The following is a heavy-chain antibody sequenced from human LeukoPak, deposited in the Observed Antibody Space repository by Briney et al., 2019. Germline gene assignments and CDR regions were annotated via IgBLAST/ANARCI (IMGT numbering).Heavy chain of an antibody. Sequence: GGSLRLSCAASGFTVSSSYMSWVRQAPGKGLEWVSVIYSGCSTYYADSVKGRFTISRDNSKNTLYLQMNSLRAEDTAVYYCARDPIYGDYYYYGMDVWGQGTTVTVSS. CDR1: GFTVSSSY. J-gene: IGHJ6*02. CDR2: IYSGCST. V-gene: IGHV3-53*01. CDR3: ARDPIYGDYYYYGMDV. D-gene: IGHD4-17*01.